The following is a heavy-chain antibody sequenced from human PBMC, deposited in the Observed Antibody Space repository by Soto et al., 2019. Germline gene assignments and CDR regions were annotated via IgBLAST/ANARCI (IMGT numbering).Heavy chain of an antibody. D-gene: IGHD3-3*01. Sequence: GGSRRLSWEASGCTFWNDAMTWVRQAPGKGPEWVSSISRNGDRTYYVDSVKGRFIISRDNSENTLFLQMDSLRAEDAAIYYCVKDWSGEKCPCMDVWGQGT. CDR2: ISRNGDRT. CDR1: GCTFWNDA. CDR3: VKDWSGEKCPCMDV. V-gene: IGHV3-23*01. J-gene: IGHJ6*02.